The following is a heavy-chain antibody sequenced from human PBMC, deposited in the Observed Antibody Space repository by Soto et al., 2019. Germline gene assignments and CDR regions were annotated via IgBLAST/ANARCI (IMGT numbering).Heavy chain of an antibody. CDR2: INAGNGNT. CDR3: ARSQDSYPALYY. J-gene: IGHJ4*02. Sequence: ASVKVSCKASGYTFTSYAMHWVRQAPGQRLEWMGWINAGNGNTKYSQKFQGRVTITRDTSASTAYMELSSLRSEDTAVYYCARSQDSYPALYYWGQGTLLTVSS. D-gene: IGHD2-21*01. V-gene: IGHV1-3*01. CDR1: GYTFTSYA.